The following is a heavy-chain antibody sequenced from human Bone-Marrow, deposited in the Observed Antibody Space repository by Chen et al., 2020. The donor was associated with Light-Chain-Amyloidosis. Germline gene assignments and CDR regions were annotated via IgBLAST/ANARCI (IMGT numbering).Heavy chain of an antibody. V-gene: IGHV5-51*07. D-gene: IGHD5-12*01. Sequence: EVQLEPSGPEVKKPGESLKISCKGSGCTFPNYWIGWVHQMPGKGLGWMGVIYPADSDARYSPSFEGQVTISADKSITTAYLQWRSLKASDTAMYYCARRRDGYNFDYWGQGTLVTVSS. CDR3: ARRRDGYNFDY. CDR2: IYPADSDA. CDR1: GCTFPNYW. J-gene: IGHJ4*02.